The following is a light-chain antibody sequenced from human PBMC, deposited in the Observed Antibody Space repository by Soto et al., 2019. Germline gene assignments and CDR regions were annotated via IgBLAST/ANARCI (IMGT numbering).Light chain of an antibody. J-gene: IGKJ4*01. Sequence: EIVLTQFPGALSLSPGERVTLSCRASQTVSNTYLAWYQQKSGQAPKFLIYGASNRATGIPDRFSGSGSGKDFTLTISRLEPEDFAVYYFQQYGALPPTFGGGTKVEIK. CDR1: QTVSNTY. CDR3: QQYGALPPT. V-gene: IGKV3-20*01. CDR2: GAS.